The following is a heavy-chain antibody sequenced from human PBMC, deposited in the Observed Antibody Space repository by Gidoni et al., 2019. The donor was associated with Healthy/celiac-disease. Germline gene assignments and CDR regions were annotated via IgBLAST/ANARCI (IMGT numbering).Heavy chain of an antibody. Sequence: QVQLQQWGAGLLKPSETLSLTCAVYGGSFSGYYWSWIRQPPGKGLEWIGEINHSGSTNYNPSLKSRVTISVDTSKNQFSLKLSSVTAADTAVYYCARGPNDFWSGCGYFDLWGRGTLVTVSS. CDR3: ARGPNDFWSGCGYFDL. V-gene: IGHV4-34*01. CDR1: GGSFSGYY. D-gene: IGHD3-3*01. CDR2: INHSGST. J-gene: IGHJ2*01.